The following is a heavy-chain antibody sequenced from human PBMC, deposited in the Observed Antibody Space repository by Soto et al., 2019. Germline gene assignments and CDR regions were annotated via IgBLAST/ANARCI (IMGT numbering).Heavy chain of an antibody. D-gene: IGHD5-12*01. Sequence: SETLSLTCTVSGGSISSYYWSWIRQPPGKGLEWIGYIYYSGSTNYNPSLKSRVTISVDTSKNQFSLKLSSVTAADTAVYYCARHVRGYSGYEATPFDYWGQGTLVTVSS. CDR1: GGSISSYY. CDR3: ARHVRGYSGYEATPFDY. CDR2: IYYSGST. J-gene: IGHJ4*02. V-gene: IGHV4-59*08.